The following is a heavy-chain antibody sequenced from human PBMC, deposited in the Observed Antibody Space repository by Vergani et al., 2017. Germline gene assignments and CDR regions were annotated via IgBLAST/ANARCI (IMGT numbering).Heavy chain of an antibody. D-gene: IGHD5-18*01. V-gene: IGHV3-23*01. J-gene: IGHJ4*02. CDR2: ISGHDHRT. CDR1: GFRFREHG. Sequence: EVQLLESGGGSVQPGESLRLSCVASGFRFREHGMNWVRQAPGKGLEWVSGISGHDHRTLYADSVKGRFIISRDDSKNTLYLQMSSLRVEDTAIYCCAELYGDDGYSPFWGQGTLVTVSS. CDR3: AELYGDDGYSPF.